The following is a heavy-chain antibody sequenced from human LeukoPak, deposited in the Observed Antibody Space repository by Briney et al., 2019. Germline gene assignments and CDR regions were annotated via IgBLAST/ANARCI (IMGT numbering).Heavy chain of an antibody. CDR1: GGSFSGYY. V-gene: IGHV4-34*01. D-gene: IGHD3-3*01. CDR2: INHSGST. CDR3: ARGLRSGYHIFDY. J-gene: IGHJ4*02. Sequence: PSETLSLTCAVYGGSFSGYYWSWIRQPPGKGLEWIGEINHSGSTNYNPSLKSRVTISVDTSKNQFSLKLSSVTAADTAVYYCARGLRSGYHIFDYWGQGTLVTVSS.